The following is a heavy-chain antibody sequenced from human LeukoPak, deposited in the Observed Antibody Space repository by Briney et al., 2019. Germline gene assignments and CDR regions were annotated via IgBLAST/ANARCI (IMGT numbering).Heavy chain of an antibody. CDR2: ISGSGGST. V-gene: IGHV3-23*01. D-gene: IGHD3-9*01. CDR3: AKALLRYFDWLLGFDY. J-gene: IGHJ4*02. CDR1: GFTFSSYA. Sequence: GGSLRLSCAASGFTFSSYAMSWVRQAPGKGLEWVSAISGSGGSTYYADSVKGRFTISRDNSKNTLYLQMNSLRAEDTAVYYCAKALLRYFDWLLGFDYWGQGTLVTVSS.